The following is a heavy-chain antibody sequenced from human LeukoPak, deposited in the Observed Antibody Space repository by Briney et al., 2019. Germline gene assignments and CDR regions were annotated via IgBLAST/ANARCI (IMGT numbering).Heavy chain of an antibody. CDR2: ISFSGSA. V-gene: IGHV4-4*09. CDR1: GVSMNNNY. CDR3: ARGDDLLTGSYDWFNP. D-gene: IGHD3-9*01. J-gene: IGHJ5*02. Sequence: ASETLSLTCAVSGVSMNNNYWAWIRQSPGWRLEWVGYISFSGSATYNPSLNSRVSISVASSKNQFSLDLTSLTAADTAVYYCARGDDLLTGSYDWFNPWGQGTLVIVSS.